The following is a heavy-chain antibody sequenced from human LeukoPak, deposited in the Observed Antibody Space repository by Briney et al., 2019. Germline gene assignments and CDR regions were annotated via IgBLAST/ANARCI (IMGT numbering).Heavy chain of an antibody. V-gene: IGHV3-21*01. J-gene: IGHJ4*02. Sequence: GGSLRLSCAASGFTFSTYIMNWVRQAPGKGLEWVSSISSSNNYIYYTDSVKGRFTISRDNAKNPLYLQMNSLRAEDTAVYYCAGDHPTYSSGRPFDYWGQGTLVTVSS. CDR3: AGDHPTYSSGRPFDY. CDR2: ISSSNNYI. D-gene: IGHD6-19*01. CDR1: GFTFSTYI.